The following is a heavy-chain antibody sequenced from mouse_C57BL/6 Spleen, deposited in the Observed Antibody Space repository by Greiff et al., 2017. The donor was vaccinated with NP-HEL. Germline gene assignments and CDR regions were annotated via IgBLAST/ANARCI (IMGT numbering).Heavy chain of an antibody. D-gene: IGHD2-5*01. CDR3: ARSNSNYGEGAMDY. Sequence: QVQLQQPGAELVKPGASVKMSCKASGYTFTSYWITWVKQRPGQGLEWIGDIYPGSGSTNYNEKFKSKATLTVDTSSSTAYMQLSSLTSEDSAVYYCARSNSNYGEGAMDYWGQGTSVTVSS. CDR1: GYTFTSYW. V-gene: IGHV1-55*01. J-gene: IGHJ4*01. CDR2: IYPGSGST.